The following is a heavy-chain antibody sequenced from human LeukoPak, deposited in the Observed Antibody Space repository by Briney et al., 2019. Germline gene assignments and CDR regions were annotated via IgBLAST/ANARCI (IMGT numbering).Heavy chain of an antibody. CDR2: INHSGST. J-gene: IGHJ4*02. D-gene: IGHD2-2*02. CDR1: GGSFSGYY. Sequence: KPSETLSLTCAVYGGSFSGYYWSWIRQPPGKGLEWLGEINHSGSTNDTPSLKSRVTISVDTSKDQFSLTLSSVTAAVRAVDYGARRGVGLTDCSRTSCYTLAFDYWGQGTLVTVSS. CDR3: ARRGVGLTDCSRTSCYTLAFDY. V-gene: IGHV4-34*01.